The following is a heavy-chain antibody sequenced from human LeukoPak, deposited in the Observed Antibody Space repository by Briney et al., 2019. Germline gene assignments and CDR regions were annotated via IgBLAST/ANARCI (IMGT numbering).Heavy chain of an antibody. CDR3: SRHQRASQYYFDY. V-gene: IGHV3-48*01. Sequence: PGGSLRLSCAASGFTFSSHSMSWVRQAPGRGLEWVSFISDDTYTIYYADSVRGRFTDSRDNAKNSLFLQVNSLRAEDTAVYYCSRHQRASQYYFDYWGQGTLLAVSS. J-gene: IGHJ4*02. CDR1: GFTFSSHS. CDR2: ISDDTYTI.